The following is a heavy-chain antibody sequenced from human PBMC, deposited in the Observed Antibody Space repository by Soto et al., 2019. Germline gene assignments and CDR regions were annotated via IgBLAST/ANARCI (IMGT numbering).Heavy chain of an antibody. V-gene: IGHV5-51*01. CDR2: IYPGDSDT. D-gene: IGHD3-9*01. CDR3: ARGDYDILTGYWLYYFDY. Sequence: PGESLKISCKGSGYSFTSYWIGWVRQMPGKGLEWMGIIYPGDSDTRYSPSFQGQVTISADRSISTAYLQWSSLKASDTAMYYCARGDYDILTGYWLYYFDYWGQGTLVTAPQ. J-gene: IGHJ4*02. CDR1: GYSFTSYW.